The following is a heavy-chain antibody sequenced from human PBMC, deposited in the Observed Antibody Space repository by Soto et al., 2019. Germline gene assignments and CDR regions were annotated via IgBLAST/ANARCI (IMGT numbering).Heavy chain of an antibody. V-gene: IGHV3-23*01. Sequence: GGSLRLSCAASGFTFSSYAMSWVRQAPGKGLEWVSAISGSGGSTYYADSVKGRFTISRDNSKNTLYLQMNSLRAEDTAVYYCAKTDITMIVVSIGWFDPWGQGTLVTVSS. J-gene: IGHJ5*02. D-gene: IGHD3-22*01. CDR3: AKTDITMIVVSIGWFDP. CDR1: GFTFSSYA. CDR2: ISGSGGST.